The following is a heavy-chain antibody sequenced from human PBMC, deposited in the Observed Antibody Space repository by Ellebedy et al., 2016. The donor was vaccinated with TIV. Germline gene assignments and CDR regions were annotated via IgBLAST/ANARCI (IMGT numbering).Heavy chain of an antibody. CDR3: TRGFYEKFDP. Sequence: ASVKVSCKASGYTFTKYGISWVRQAPGQGLEWMGWISGYNGDTNYAQKFQGRVTMTTDTSKSTVYMELRSLSFDDTAVYYCTRGFYEKFDPWGQGTLVTVS. J-gene: IGHJ5*02. D-gene: IGHD5/OR15-5a*01. V-gene: IGHV1-18*04. CDR1: GYTFTKYG. CDR2: ISGYNGDT.